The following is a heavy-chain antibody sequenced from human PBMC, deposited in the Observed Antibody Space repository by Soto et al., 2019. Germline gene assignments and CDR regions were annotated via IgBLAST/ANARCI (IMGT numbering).Heavy chain of an antibody. D-gene: IGHD6-13*01. Sequence: GGSLRLSCAASGFIFSNYGMPWVRQAPGKGLEWVAVISYDGSNEYYADSAKGRFTISRDNSKNTLYLQMNSLRAEDTAVYFCSIDYGSTNTVAGFYNCFDPWGQGTLVTVAS. CDR2: ISYDGSNE. V-gene: IGHV3-30*03. CDR1: GFIFSNYG. CDR3: SIDYGSTNTVAGFYNCFDP. J-gene: IGHJ5*02.